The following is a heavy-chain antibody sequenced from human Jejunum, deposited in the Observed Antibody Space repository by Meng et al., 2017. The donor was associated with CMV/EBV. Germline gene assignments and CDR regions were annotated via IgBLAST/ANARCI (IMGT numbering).Heavy chain of an antibody. Sequence: PGFTFSSYAMHWVRQAPGKGLEWVAVISCDGTNKYYADSVTDRFTISRDNSKNTLYLQMNSLRAEDTAVYYCARDRGVPAAYYYFDYWGQGTLVTVSS. CDR1: GFTFSSYA. CDR2: ISCDGTNK. D-gene: IGHD2-2*01. J-gene: IGHJ4*02. CDR3: ARDRGVPAAYYYFDY. V-gene: IGHV3-30-3*01.